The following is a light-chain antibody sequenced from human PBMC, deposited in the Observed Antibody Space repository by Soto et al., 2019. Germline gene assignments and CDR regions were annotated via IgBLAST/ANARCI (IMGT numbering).Light chain of an antibody. CDR2: DAS. J-gene: IGKJ4*01. CDR3: QQYDNLLT. V-gene: IGKV1-33*01. CDR1: QDISNY. Sequence: DIQMTQSPSSLSASVGDRVTKTCQASQDISNYLNWYQQKPGKAPKLLIYDASNLETGVPSRFSGSGSGTDFTFTISSLQPEDIATYHCQQYDNLLTFGGGTKVEIK.